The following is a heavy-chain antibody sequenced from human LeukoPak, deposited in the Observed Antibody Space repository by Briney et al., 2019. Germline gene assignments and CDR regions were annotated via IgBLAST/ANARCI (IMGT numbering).Heavy chain of an antibody. CDR2: IKSKTDGGTT. CDR3: TTDPPDYSYPYYYYYGMDV. J-gene: IGHJ6*02. V-gene: IGHV3-15*01. D-gene: IGHD5-18*01. CDR1: GFNFVAYW. Sequence: GGSLRLSCTTSGFNFVAYWMGWVRQAPGKGLEWVGRIKSKTDGGTTDYAAPVKGRFTISRDDSKNTLYLQMNSLKTEDTAVYYCTTDPPDYSYPYYYYYGMDVWGQGTTVTVSS.